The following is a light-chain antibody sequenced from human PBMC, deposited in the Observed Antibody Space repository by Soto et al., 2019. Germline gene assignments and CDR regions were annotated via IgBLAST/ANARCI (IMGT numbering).Light chain of an antibody. Sequence: ETVMTQSPAALSVSPGERATPSCRASQSVSSNVAWYQQTPGQAPRLLIYGASTRAAGIPDRFSGSGSGTEFTLTISSLQSEDFAVYYCQQYNNWPPVTFGQGTRLDIK. CDR1: QSVSSN. V-gene: IGKV3-15*01. J-gene: IGKJ5*01. CDR2: GAS. CDR3: QQYNNWPPVT.